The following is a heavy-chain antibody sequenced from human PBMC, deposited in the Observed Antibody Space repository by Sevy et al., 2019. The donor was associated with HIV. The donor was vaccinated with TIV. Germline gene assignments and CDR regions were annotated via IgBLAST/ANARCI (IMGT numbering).Heavy chain of an antibody. CDR2: IKQDGSEK. CDR1: GFTFSNYW. J-gene: IGHJ4*02. D-gene: IGHD6-19*01. V-gene: IGHV3-7*03. CDR3: AREMSSSRGDLDY. Sequence: GGSLRLSCAASGFTFSNYWMTWVRQAPGKGLEWVAHIKQDGSEKHYVDSVKGRFTISRDNSKNSVYLQMNSLRAEDTAVYFCAREMSSSRGDLDYWGQGTLVTVSS.